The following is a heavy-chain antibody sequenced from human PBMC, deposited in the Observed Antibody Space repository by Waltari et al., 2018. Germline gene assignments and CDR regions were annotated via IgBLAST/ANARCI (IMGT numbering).Heavy chain of an antibody. D-gene: IGHD3-16*01. CDR2: ISYDGSNK. Sequence: QVQLVESGGGVVQPGRSLRLSCAASGFTFSSYAMHWVRQAPGKGLEWVAVISYDGSNKYYADSVKGRFTISRDNSKNTLYLQMNSLRAEDTAVYYCARDGGGMGDYWGQGTLVTVSS. CDR3: ARDGGGMGDY. V-gene: IGHV3-30-3*01. CDR1: GFTFSSYA. J-gene: IGHJ4*02.